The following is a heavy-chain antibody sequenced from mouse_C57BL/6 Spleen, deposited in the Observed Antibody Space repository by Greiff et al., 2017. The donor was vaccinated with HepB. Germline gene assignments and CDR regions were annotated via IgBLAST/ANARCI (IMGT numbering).Heavy chain of an antibody. CDR2: ISDGGSYT. J-gene: IGHJ4*01. V-gene: IGHV5-4*01. Sequence: EVHLVESGGGLVKPGGSLKLSCAASGFTFSSYAMSWVRQTPEKRLEWVATISDGGSYTYYPDNVKGRFTISRDNAKNNLYLQMSHLKSEDTAMYYCARDRPLYAMDYWGQGTSVTVSS. CDR1: GFTFSSYA. CDR3: ARDRPLYAMDY.